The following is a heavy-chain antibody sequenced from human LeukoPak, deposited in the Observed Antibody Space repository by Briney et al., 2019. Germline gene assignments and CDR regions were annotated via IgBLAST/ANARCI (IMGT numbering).Heavy chain of an antibody. CDR2: IYYSGST. J-gene: IGHJ4*02. CDR3: ARATYDFWSGYYYPYFDY. CDR1: GGSISSYY. V-gene: IGHV4-59*01. Sequence: PSETLSLTCTVSGGSISSYYWSWIRQPPGKGLEWIGYIYYSGSTNYNPSLKSRVTISVDTSKNQFSLKLSSVTAADTAVYYCARATYDFWSGYYYPYFDYWGQGTLVTVSS. D-gene: IGHD3-3*01.